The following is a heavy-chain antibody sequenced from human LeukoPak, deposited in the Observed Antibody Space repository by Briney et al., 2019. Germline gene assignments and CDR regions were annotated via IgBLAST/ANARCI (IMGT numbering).Heavy chain of an antibody. Sequence: ASVKVSCKASGYTFTGYYMHWVRQAPGQGLEWMGWINPNSGGTNYAQKFQGRVTMTRDPSISTAYMELSRLRPDDPAVYYCARAPDCSGGSCYSINTQLLFDPWGQGTLVTVSS. V-gene: IGHV1-2*02. CDR3: ARAPDCSGGSCYSINTQLLFDP. CDR1: GYTFTGYY. J-gene: IGHJ5*02. CDR2: INPNSGGT. D-gene: IGHD2-15*01.